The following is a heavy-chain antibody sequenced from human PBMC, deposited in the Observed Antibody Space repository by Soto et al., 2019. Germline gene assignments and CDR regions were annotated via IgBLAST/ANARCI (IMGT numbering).Heavy chain of an antibody. Sequence: ASVKVSCKASGYTFTGYYMHWVRQAPGQGLEWMGWINPNSGGTNYAQKFQGWVTMTRDTSISTAYMELSRLRSDDTAVYYCAREGYSGPSYYFDCWGQGTLVTVSS. J-gene: IGHJ4*02. CDR2: INPNSGGT. D-gene: IGHD1-26*01. CDR1: GYTFTGYY. CDR3: AREGYSGPSYYFDC. V-gene: IGHV1-2*04.